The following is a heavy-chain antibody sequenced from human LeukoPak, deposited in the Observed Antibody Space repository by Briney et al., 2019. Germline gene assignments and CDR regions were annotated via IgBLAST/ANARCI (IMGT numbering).Heavy chain of an antibody. CDR1: GFTFSSYA. J-gene: IGHJ4*02. Sequence: SGGSLRLSCAASGFTFSSYAMSWVRQAPGKGLEWVSAISGSGGSTYYADSVKGRFTISRDNSKNTLYLQMNSLRAEDTAVYYCAKDGLMIAKGQLDYWGQGTLVTVSS. V-gene: IGHV3-23*01. CDR3: AKDGLMIAKGQLDY. D-gene: IGHD3-22*01. CDR2: ISGSGGST.